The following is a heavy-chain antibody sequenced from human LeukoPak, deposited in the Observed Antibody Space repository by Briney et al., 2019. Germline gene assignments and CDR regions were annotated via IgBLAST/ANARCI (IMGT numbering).Heavy chain of an antibody. Sequence: GGSLRLSCAASGFTFSSYAMSWVRQAPGKGLEWVSAISGSGGSTYYADSVKGRFTISRDNSKNTLYLQMNSLRAEDTAVYYCAKDLPIVARPNVDTGMVTGYWGQGTLVTVSS. V-gene: IGHV3-23*01. CDR3: AKDLPIVARPNVDTGMVTGY. D-gene: IGHD5-18*01. CDR1: GFTFSSYA. CDR2: ISGSGGST. J-gene: IGHJ4*02.